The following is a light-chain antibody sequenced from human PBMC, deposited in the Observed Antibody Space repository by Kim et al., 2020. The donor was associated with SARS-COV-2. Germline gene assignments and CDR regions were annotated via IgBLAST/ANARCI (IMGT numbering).Light chain of an antibody. Sequence: ALEQTVKITCQGDSLRSYYASCVKQKPGQAPVLVIYGKNNRPSGIPDRISGSSSGNTASLTITGAQAEDEADYYCNTRDSSGNHLVFGGWTQLTVL. CDR1: SLRSYY. CDR2: GKN. J-gene: IGLJ2*01. V-gene: IGLV3-19*01. CDR3: NTRDSSGNHLV.